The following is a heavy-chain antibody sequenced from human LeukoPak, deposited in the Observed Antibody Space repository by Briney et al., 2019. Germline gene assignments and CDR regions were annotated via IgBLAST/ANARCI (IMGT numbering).Heavy chain of an antibody. V-gene: IGHV1-3*01. CDR2: INAGNGNT. CDR3: ARSRAPYSGSYYGEFVY. CDR1: GYTFTSYA. J-gene: IGHJ4*02. Sequence: GASAKVSCKASGYTFTSYAMHWVRQAPGQRLEWMGWINAGNGNTKYSQKFQGRVTITRDTSASTAYMELSSLRSEDTAVYYCARSRAPYSGSYYGEFVYWGQGTLVTVSS. D-gene: IGHD1-26*01.